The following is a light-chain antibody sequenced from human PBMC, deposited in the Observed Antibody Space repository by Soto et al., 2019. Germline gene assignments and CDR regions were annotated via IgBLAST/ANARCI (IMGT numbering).Light chain of an antibody. V-gene: IGKV3-20*01. CDR3: QQFSSYPLT. Sequence: EFVLTQSPGTLSLSPGERATLSCRASQTVRNNYLAFYQQKPGQAPRLLIYDASSRATGIPDRFSGGGSGTDFTLTISRLEPEDFAVYYCQQFSSYPLTFGGGTKVDIK. CDR1: QTVRNNY. CDR2: DAS. J-gene: IGKJ4*01.